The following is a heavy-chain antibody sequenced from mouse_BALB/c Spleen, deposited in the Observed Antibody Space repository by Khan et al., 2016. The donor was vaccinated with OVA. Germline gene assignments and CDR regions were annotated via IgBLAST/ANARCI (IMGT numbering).Heavy chain of an antibody. CDR3: ARSYDYDVGGFAY. Sequence: QVQLKQSGPGLAAPSQSLSITCTVSGFSLSNYGVHWVRQPPGKGLEWLGVIWTGGITNYNSAIMSRLSISKDNSKSQVFLKMNRLQTDDTAVYCCARSYDYDVGGFAYWGQGTLVTVSA. CDR2: IWTGGIT. D-gene: IGHD2-4*01. J-gene: IGHJ3*01. V-gene: IGHV2-9*02. CDR1: GFSLSNYG.